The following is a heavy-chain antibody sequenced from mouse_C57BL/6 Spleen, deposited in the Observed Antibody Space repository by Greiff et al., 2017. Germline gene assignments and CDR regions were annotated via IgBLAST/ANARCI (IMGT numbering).Heavy chain of an antibody. Sequence: QVQLQQSGAELAKPGASVTLSCKASGYTFTSYWLHWVKQRPGQGLEWIGYINPSSGYTKYNQKFKDKATLTADKSSSTAYMQLSSLTYEDSAVYYCARRRELTGIIDYWGQGTTLTVSS. CDR2: INPSSGYT. V-gene: IGHV1-7*01. CDR1: GYTFTSYW. D-gene: IGHD4-1*01. J-gene: IGHJ2*01. CDR3: ARRRELTGIIDY.